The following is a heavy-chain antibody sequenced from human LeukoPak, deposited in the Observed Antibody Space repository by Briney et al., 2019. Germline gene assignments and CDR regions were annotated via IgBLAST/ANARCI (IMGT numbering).Heavy chain of an antibody. CDR2: ISTDGSIT. J-gene: IGHJ4*02. D-gene: IGHD3-22*01. CDR1: GFTIRNYW. Sequence: PGGSLRLSCVASGFTIRNYWMHWVRQAPGKGLVWVSRISTDGSITTNADSVKGRFTFSRDNAKNTLYLQMNTLGAEDTAVYYCARDRGYSDSSGSLDYWGQGTLVTVSS. CDR3: ARDRGYSDSSGSLDY. V-gene: IGHV3-74*01.